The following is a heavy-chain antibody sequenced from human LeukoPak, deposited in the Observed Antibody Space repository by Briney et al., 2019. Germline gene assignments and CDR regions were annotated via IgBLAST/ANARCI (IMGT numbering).Heavy chain of an antibody. CDR2: ISSAGSDM. D-gene: IGHD6-6*01. CDR1: GFTFNDYE. J-gene: IGHJ4*02. Sequence: PGGSLRLSCAASGFTFNDYEMNWVRQAPGKGLEWISYISSAGSDMYYADFVKGRFTVSRDNAKNSLFLQMNSLRAEDTAVYYCAGDTPKFSSSADYWGQGTLVTVSS. CDR3: AGDTPKFSSSADY. V-gene: IGHV3-48*03.